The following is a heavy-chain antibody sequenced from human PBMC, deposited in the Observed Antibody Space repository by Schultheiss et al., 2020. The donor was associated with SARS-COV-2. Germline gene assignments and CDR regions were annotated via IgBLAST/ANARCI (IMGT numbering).Heavy chain of an antibody. J-gene: IGHJ6*02. V-gene: IGHV1-69*13. Sequence: SVKVSCKASGGTFSSYAISWVRQAPGQGPEWLGGIIPIFGTANYAQKFQGRVTITADESTSTAYMELSSLRSEDTAVYYCARNGDYDYYYYGMDVWGQGTTVTVSS. CDR3: ARNGDYDYYYYGMDV. CDR2: IIPIFGTA. CDR1: GGTFSSYA. D-gene: IGHD4-17*01.